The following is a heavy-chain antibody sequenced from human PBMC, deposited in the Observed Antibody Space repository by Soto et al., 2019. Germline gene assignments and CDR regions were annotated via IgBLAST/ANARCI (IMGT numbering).Heavy chain of an antibody. CDR2: IIPILGIA. CDR3: ASNGYYDSSGYLP. CDR1: GGTFSSYT. V-gene: IGHV1-69*02. J-gene: IGHJ5*02. D-gene: IGHD3-22*01. Sequence: QVQLVQSGAEVKKPGSSVKVSCKASGGTFSSYTISWVRQAPGQGLEWMGRIIPILGIANYAQKFQGRVTITADKSTSAAYMELSSLRSEDTAVYYCASNGYYDSSGYLPWGQGTLVTVSS.